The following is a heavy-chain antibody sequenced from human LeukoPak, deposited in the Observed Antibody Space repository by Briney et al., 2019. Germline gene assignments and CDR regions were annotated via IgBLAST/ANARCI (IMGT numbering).Heavy chain of an antibody. CDR1: GYIFTSYY. CDR3: ARRAGDHYYFDY. CDR2: INPSSGST. D-gene: IGHD7-27*01. Sequence: ASVKVSCKASGYIFTSYYMHWWRQAPGQGLEWMGIINPSSGSTSYAQKFQDRVKMTRDTSRSTVYMELSSLRSEDTAVYYCARRAGDHYYFDYWGQGTLVTVSS. J-gene: IGHJ4*02. V-gene: IGHV1-46*01.